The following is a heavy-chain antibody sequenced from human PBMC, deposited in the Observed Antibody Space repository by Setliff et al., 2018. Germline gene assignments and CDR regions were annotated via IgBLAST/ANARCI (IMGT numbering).Heavy chain of an antibody. V-gene: IGHV3-66*01. CDR2: IYSGGST. Sequence: GGSLRLSCAASGFTVSSNYMSWVRQAPGKGLEWVSVIYSGGSTYYADSVKGRFTISRDNSKNTLYLQMSSLRAEDTAVYYCARDHNYAYDYWGQGTLVTVSS. J-gene: IGHJ4*02. CDR3: ARDHNYAYDY. CDR1: GFTVSSNY. D-gene: IGHD1-1*01.